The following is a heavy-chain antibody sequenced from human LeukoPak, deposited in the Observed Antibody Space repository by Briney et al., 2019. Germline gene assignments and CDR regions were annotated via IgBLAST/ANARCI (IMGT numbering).Heavy chain of an antibody. CDR2: IRYDGSNK. CDR3: AKLETFGSSGLIADY. J-gene: IGHJ4*02. D-gene: IGHD3-22*01. Sequence: GGSLRLSCAASGFTFSSYGMHWVRQAPGKGLEWVAFIRYDGSNKYYADSVKGRFTISRDNSKNTLYLQMNSLRAEDTAVYYCAKLETFGSSGLIADYWGQGTLVTVSS. V-gene: IGHV3-30*02. CDR1: GFTFSSYG.